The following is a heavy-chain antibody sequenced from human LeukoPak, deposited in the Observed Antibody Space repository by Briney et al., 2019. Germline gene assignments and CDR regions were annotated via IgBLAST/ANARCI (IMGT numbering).Heavy chain of an antibody. CDR3: ARDVRKQGLWS. D-gene: IGHD3-10*01. CDR1: GFTVSTNY. J-gene: IGHJ4*02. CDR2: IYSGDRT. V-gene: IGHV3-66*01. Sequence: PGGSLRLSCAASGFTVSTNYMSWVRQAPGKGLEWVSIIYSGDRTDYADSLKGRFTISRDTSKNTLYLQMSSLRAEDTAVYYCARDVRKQGLWSRGQGTLVTVSS.